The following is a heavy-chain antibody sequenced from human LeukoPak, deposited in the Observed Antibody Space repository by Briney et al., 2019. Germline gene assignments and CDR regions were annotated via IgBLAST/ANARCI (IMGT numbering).Heavy chain of an antibody. CDR3: ARVHYYGSGSDYNPVNY. CDR1: GYTFTSYA. CDR2: INAGNGNT. Sequence: ASVTVSCKASGYTFTSYAMHWVRPAPGQRLEWMGWINAGNGNTKYSQKFQGRVTITRDTSASTAYMELSSLRSEDTAVYYCARVHYYGSGSDYNPVNYGGQGTLVTASS. D-gene: IGHD3-10*01. V-gene: IGHV1-3*01. J-gene: IGHJ4*02.